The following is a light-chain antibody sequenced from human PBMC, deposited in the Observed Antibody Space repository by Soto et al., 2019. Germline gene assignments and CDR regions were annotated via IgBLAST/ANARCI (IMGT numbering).Light chain of an antibody. CDR1: SSDVGGYNY. CDR3: SSYTSSSTRV. CDR2: EVS. Sequence: QYVLTQPASVSGSPGQSITIYCTGTSSDVGGYNYVSWYQQHPGKAPKLMIYEVSNRPSGVSNRFSGSKSGNTASLTISGLQAEDEADYYCSSYTSSSTRVFGGGTKLTVL. V-gene: IGLV2-14*01. J-gene: IGLJ3*02.